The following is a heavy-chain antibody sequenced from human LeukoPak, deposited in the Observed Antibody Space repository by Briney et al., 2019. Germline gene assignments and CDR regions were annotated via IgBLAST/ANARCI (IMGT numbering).Heavy chain of an antibody. CDR2: ISSSRSYI. V-gene: IGHV3-21*01. CDR1: GFTFSSYT. CDR3: APALSLYDYIYFDY. D-gene: IGHD5-12*01. Sequence: PGGSLRLSCAASGFTFSSYTMSWVRQAPGKGLDWVSSISSSRSYIYYADSVKGRFTISRDNTMNSLFLQMNSLRAEDTAVYYCAPALSLYDYIYFDYWGQGTLVTVSS. J-gene: IGHJ4*02.